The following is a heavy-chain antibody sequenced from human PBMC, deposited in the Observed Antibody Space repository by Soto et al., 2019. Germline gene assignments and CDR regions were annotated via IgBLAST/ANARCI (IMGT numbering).Heavy chain of an antibody. CDR2: INHSGST. CDR3: ARYKITGLFDY. J-gene: IGHJ4*02. Sequence: QVQLQQWGAGLLKPSETLSLTCAVYGGSFSGYYWTWIRQPTGTGLEWIGEINHSGSTNYNPSLKSPVTISVDTSKNQFSLKLTSVTAADTAVYYCARYKITGLFDYWGQGTLVTVSS. D-gene: IGHD2-8*02. V-gene: IGHV4-34*01. CDR1: GGSFSGYY.